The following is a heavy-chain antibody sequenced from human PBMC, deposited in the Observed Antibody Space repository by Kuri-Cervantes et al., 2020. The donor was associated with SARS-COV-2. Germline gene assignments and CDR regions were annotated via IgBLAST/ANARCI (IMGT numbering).Heavy chain of an antibody. J-gene: IGHJ6*02. Sequence: GESLKISCEFSGYGFNDYYMGWIRQAPGKGLEWVAVISHDGNNKYYADSVKGRFTISRDNSKNTLYLQMNSLRAEDTAVYYCAKDQDLVVVPPAMFGMDVWGQGTTVTVSS. CDR3: AKDQDLVVVPPAMFGMDV. CDR1: GYGFNDYY. D-gene: IGHD2-2*01. V-gene: IGHV3-30*18. CDR2: ISHDGNNK.